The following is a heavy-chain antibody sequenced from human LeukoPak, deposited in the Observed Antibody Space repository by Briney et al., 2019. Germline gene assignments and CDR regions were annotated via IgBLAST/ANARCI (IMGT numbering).Heavy chain of an antibody. Sequence: GGSLRLSCAASGFTFSNAWMSWVRQAPGKGLEWVGRIKSKTDGGTTDYAAPVKGRFTISRDDSKNTLYLQMNSLRAEDTAVYYCAKLRSDDYSNYELDYWGQGTLVTVSS. CDR2: IKSKTDGGTT. V-gene: IGHV3-15*01. CDR3: AKLRSDDYSNYELDY. D-gene: IGHD4-11*01. CDR1: GFTFSNAW. J-gene: IGHJ4*02.